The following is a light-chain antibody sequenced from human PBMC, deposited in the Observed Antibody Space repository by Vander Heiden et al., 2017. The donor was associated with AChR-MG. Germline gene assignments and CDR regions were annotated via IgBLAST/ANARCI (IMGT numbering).Light chain of an antibody. Sequence: EIVLTQSPATLSLSPGQRATLSCRASQSVSRYLAWYQQKPGQAPRLLIYDASNRATGIPARFSGSGSGTDFTLTISSLEPEDFAVYYCQQGSNWSITFGQGTRLEIK. V-gene: IGKV3-11*01. CDR3: QQGSNWSIT. CDR1: QSVSRY. CDR2: DAS. J-gene: IGKJ5*01.